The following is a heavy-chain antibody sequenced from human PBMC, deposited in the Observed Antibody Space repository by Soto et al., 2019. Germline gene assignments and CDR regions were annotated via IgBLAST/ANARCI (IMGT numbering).Heavy chain of an antibody. J-gene: IGHJ4*02. CDR2: ISYDGSNK. CDR1: GFTFSSYG. CDR3: AKSLDYGDPTPGFDY. Sequence: PGGSLRLSCAASGFTFSSYGMHWVRQAPGKGLEWVAVISYDGSNKYYADSVKGRFTISRDNSKNTLYLQMNSLRAEDTAVYYCAKSLDYGDPTPGFDYWGQGTLVTVSS. D-gene: IGHD4-17*01. V-gene: IGHV3-30*18.